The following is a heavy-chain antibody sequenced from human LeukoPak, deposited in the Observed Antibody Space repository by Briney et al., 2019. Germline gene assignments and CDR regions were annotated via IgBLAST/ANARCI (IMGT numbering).Heavy chain of an antibody. CDR1: GFSFSDSY. D-gene: IGHD2/OR15-2a*01. CDR2: IKCSDTST. Sequence: PGGSLRLSCAASGFSFSDSYMSWIRQAPGQGLEWLSYIKCSDTSTFYADSVKGRFTVSRDNAKNSLYLQMNSLRAEDTAVYYCARRGNMSSHAFDIWGQGTVVTVSS. V-gene: IGHV3-11*01. J-gene: IGHJ3*02. CDR3: ARRGNMSSHAFDI.